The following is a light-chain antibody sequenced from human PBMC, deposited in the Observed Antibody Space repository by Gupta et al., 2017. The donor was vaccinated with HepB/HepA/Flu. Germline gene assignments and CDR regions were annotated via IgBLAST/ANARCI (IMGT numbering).Light chain of an antibody. CDR3: YSTASTGNPL. CDR1: TVPKKY. Sequence: SDELTQPPSVSVSPGQTARITCSGDTVPKKYVSWYQQKAGQAPVLAIYEDIKRPSGFPGRFSGSSAGTVATVTINGDELEDEADYYCYSTASTGNPLFGGGTKLTVL. CDR2: EDI. V-gene: IGLV3-10*01. J-gene: IGLJ2*01.